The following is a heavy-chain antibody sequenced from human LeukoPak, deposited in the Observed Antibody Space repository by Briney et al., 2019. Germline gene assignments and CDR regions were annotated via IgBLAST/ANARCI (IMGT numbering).Heavy chain of an antibody. D-gene: IGHD5-12*01. CDR2: ISGSGGST. Sequence: GGSLRLSCVASGFTFSSYAMSWVRQAPGKGLEWVSAISGSGGSTYYADSVKGRFTISRDNSKNTLYLQMNSLRAEDTAVYYCAKDQRYSGWFFDYWGQGTLVTVSS. V-gene: IGHV3-23*01. CDR1: GFTFSSYA. CDR3: AKDQRYSGWFFDY. J-gene: IGHJ4*02.